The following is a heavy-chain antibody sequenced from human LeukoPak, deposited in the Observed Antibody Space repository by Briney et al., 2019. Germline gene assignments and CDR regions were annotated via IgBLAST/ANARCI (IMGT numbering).Heavy chain of an antibody. CDR2: IYHSGST. Sequence: SETLSLTCAVYGGSFSGYYWSWIRQPPGKGLEWIGSIYHSGSTYYNPSLKSRVTISVDTSKNQFSLKLSSVTAADTAVYYCARLVVRAFDIWGQGTMVTVSS. J-gene: IGHJ3*02. CDR1: GGSFSGYY. V-gene: IGHV4-34*01. CDR3: ARLVVRAFDI.